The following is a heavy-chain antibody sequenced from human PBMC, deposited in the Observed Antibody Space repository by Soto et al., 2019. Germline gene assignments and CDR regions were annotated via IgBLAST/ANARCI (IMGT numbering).Heavy chain of an antibody. D-gene: IGHD5-12*01. V-gene: IGHV1-18*01. CDR1: GYTFTSYG. CDR2: ISAYNGNT. Sequence: VASVKVSCKASGYTFTSYGISWVRQAPGQGLEWMGWISAYNGNTNYAQKLQGRVTMTTDTSTSTAYMELRSLRSDDTAVYYCARLLGYSGYELSDYWGQGTLVTVSS. CDR3: ARLLGYSGYELSDY. J-gene: IGHJ4*02.